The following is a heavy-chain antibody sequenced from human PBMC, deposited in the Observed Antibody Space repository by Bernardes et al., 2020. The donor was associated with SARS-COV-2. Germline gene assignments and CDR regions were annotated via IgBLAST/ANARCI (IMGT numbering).Heavy chain of an antibody. CDR1: GGSISSYY. V-gene: IGHV4-4*07. CDR3: AVAAAGNALYYYYGMDV. CDR2: IYTSGST. J-gene: IGHJ6*02. Sequence: SETLSLTCTVSGGSISSYYWSWIRQPAGKGLEWIGRIYTSGSTNYNPSLKSRVTMSVDTSKNQFSLKLSSVTAADTAVYYCAVAAAGNALYYYYGMDVWGQGTTVTVSS. D-gene: IGHD6-13*01.